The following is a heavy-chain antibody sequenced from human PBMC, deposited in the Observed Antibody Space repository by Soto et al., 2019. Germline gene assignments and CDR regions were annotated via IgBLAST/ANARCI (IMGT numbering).Heavy chain of an antibody. CDR1: SGSDRSSSYY. Sequence: QLQLQESGPGLVKASETLSLTCSVSSGSDRSSSYYWGWIRQPPGKGLEWIGSRYYSGSTYYNPSPKSRVTISVDTSEKWFSLTLTSVTAADTAVYYCARVAYYYGMDVWGQGTTVTVSS. J-gene: IGHJ6*02. V-gene: IGHV4-39*01. CDR2: RYYSGST. CDR3: ARVAYYYGMDV. D-gene: IGHD2-21*01.